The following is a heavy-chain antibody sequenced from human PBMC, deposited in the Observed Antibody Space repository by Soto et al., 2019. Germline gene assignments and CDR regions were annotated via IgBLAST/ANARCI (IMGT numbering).Heavy chain of an antibody. CDR2: IRSKAYGGTT. Sequence: PGGSLRLSCAASGFTFTNAWMNWFRQAPGKGLEWVGFIRSKAYGGTTEYAASVKGRFTISRDDSKSIAYLQMNSLKTEDTAVYYCTRDRWELLSTYYYYYGMDVWGQGTTVTVSS. CDR3: TRDRWELLSTYYYYYGMDV. J-gene: IGHJ6*02. D-gene: IGHD1-26*01. V-gene: IGHV3-49*03. CDR1: GFTFTNAW.